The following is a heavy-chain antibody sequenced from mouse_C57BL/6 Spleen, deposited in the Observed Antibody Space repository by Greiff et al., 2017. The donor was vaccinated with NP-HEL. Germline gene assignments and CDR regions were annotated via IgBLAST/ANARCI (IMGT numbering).Heavy chain of an antibody. J-gene: IGHJ4*01. CDR2: IHPNSGST. Sequence: QVQLQQPGAELVKPGDSVKLTCKASGYTFTSYWMHWVKQRPGQGLEWIGMIHPNSGSTNYNEKFKSKATLTVDKSSSTAYMQLSSLTSEDSAVYYCARSYYYGSSSHYYAMDYWGQGTSVTVSS. CDR3: ARSYYYGSSSHYYAMDY. V-gene: IGHV1-64*01. CDR1: GYTFTSYW. D-gene: IGHD1-1*01.